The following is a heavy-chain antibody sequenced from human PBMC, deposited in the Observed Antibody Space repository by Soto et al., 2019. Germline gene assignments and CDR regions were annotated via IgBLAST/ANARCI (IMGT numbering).Heavy chain of an antibody. D-gene: IGHD3-3*02. V-gene: IGHV4-39*01. CDR2: MFYGVST. CDR3: ARLPSRHLVDY. CDR1: GSSINSSVYY. Sequence: SETLSLTCTVSGSSINSSVYYLGGIRQPPGKGLEWIGSMFYGVSTYYNPSLKSRVTVSVDTSKNQFSLNLRSVTAADTAVYYCARLPSRHLVDYWGQGTLVTVSS. J-gene: IGHJ4*02.